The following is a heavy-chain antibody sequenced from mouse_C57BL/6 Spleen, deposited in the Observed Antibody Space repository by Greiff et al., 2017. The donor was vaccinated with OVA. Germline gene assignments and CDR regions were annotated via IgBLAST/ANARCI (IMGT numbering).Heavy chain of an antibody. CDR1: GFTFSDYG. V-gene: IGHV5-17*01. CDR3: ARLKPLMTTESRGDWYFDV. CDR2: ISSGSSTI. Sequence: DVMLVESGGGLVKPVGSLKLSCAASGFTFSDYGLHWVRQAPEKGLEWVAYISSGSSTIYYAYTVKGRFTISRDNAKNTLFLQMTSLRSEDTAMYDCARLKPLMTTESRGDWYFDVWGTGTTVTVSS. J-gene: IGHJ1*03. D-gene: IGHD1-1*01.